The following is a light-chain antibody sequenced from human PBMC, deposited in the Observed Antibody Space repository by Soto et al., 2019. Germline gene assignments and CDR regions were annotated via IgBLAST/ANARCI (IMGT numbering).Light chain of an antibody. CDR2: EVS. Sequence: QSALTQPASVSGSPGLSITISCTGTSSDVGVYNYVSWYQQHPGKAPKLMIYEVSNRPSGVSNRFSGSKSGNTASLTISGLQAEDEADYYCNSYTTSSTLVFGGGTKLTVL. V-gene: IGLV2-14*01. CDR3: NSYTTSSTLV. CDR1: SSDVGVYNY. J-gene: IGLJ3*02.